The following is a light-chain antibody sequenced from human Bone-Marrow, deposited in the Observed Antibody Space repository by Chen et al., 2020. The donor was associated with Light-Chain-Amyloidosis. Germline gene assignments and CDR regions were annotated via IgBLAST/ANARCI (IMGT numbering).Light chain of an antibody. V-gene: IGLV3-21*02. Sequence: SYVLTQPPSVSVAPGQTATMACGGNNIGSTSVHWYQQPPGQAPLLVVYYDSDRPSGLPERLSGSNSGNTATLTISRVEAGDEADYYCQVWDRSSDRPVFGGGTKLTVL. CDR3: QVWDRSSDRPV. CDR1: NIGSTS. J-gene: IGLJ3*02. CDR2: YDS.